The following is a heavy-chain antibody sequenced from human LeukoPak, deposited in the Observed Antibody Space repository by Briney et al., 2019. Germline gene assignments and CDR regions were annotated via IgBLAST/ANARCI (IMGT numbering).Heavy chain of an antibody. J-gene: IGHJ3*02. CDR1: GFTLSSYD. V-gene: IGHV3-13*01. D-gene: IGHD2-15*01. Sequence: PGGSLRLSCAASGFTLSSYDMHWVRQATGKGLEWVSAIHTASDTYYSGSVKGRFTISRESAENSVYLQMNSLRAEDTAVYYCARGDCSSGTCYRALNTWGQGTMVTVSA. CDR3: ARGDCSSGTCYRALNT. CDR2: IHTASDT.